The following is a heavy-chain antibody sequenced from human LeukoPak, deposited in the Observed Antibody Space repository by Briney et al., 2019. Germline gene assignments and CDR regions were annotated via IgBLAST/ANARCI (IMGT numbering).Heavy chain of an antibody. Sequence: PSETLSLTCPVSGDTVNTRRYYWGWIRQPPGKGLEWIGSIYHSGSTYYEPSLRSQVTISIDTSRNQFSLNLTSVTTADTALYFCARRDIVKGGFDYWGQGTLVTVSS. D-gene: IGHD3-16*02. CDR3: ARRDIVKGGFDY. CDR1: GDTVNTRRYY. J-gene: IGHJ4*02. V-gene: IGHV4-39*01. CDR2: IYHSGST.